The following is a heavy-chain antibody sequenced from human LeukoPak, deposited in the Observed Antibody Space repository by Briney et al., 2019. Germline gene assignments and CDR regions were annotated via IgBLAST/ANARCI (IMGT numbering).Heavy chain of an antibody. D-gene: IGHD4-17*01. V-gene: IGHV3-15*01. CDR2: IKSKTDGGTT. CDR3: TRRHDYGDYLNWFDP. Sequence: GGSLRLSCAASGFTFSDAWMSWVRPAPGKGLEWVGRIKSKTDGGTTDYAAPVKGRFTISRDDSKNTLYLQINSLKTEDTAVYYCTRRHDYGDYLNWFDPWGQGTLVTVSS. J-gene: IGHJ5*02. CDR1: GFTFSDAW.